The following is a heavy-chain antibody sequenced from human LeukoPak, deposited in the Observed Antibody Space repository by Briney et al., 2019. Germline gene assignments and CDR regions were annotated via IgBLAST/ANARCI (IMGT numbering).Heavy chain of an antibody. D-gene: IGHD3-22*01. CDR2: IGYDGSNK. CDR3: AKGGGYYFDD. Sequence: GGSLRLSCAASGFTFSSYGIHWVRQAPGKGLEWVAFIGYDGSNKYYADSVKGRFTISRDNSKNTLYLQMNSLRAEDTAVYYCAKGGGYYFDDWGQGTLVTVSS. J-gene: IGHJ4*02. V-gene: IGHV3-30*02. CDR1: GFTFSSYG.